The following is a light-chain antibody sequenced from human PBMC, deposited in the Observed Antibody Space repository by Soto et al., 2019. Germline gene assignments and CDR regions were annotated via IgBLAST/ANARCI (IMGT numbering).Light chain of an antibody. CDR1: SSDVGGYNY. Sequence: QSVLNQPASVSGSPGQSITISCTGTSSDVGGYNYVSWYQQHPVKAPKLMIYDVTNRPSGVSDRFSGSKSGNTASLTISGRQAEDEADYYCSSYTSSSTPDVFVTGTKLTVL. CDR3: SSYTSSSTPDV. V-gene: IGLV2-14*01. CDR2: DVT. J-gene: IGLJ1*01.